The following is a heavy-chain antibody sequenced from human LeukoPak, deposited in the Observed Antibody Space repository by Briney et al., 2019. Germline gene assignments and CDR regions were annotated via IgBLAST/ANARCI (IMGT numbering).Heavy chain of an antibody. CDR1: GFTFSTYW. D-gene: IGHD3-16*01. J-gene: IGHJ4*02. V-gene: IGHV3-7*04. CDR2: INQDGNKE. Sequence: GGSLRLSCAASGFTFSTYWMTWVRQAPGKGLDLVANINQDGNKEYYVDSVKGRFTISRDNANNSLYLQMNSLRDEDTAVYYCARGDTFSGDYWGQGTLVTVSS. CDR3: ARGDTFSGDY.